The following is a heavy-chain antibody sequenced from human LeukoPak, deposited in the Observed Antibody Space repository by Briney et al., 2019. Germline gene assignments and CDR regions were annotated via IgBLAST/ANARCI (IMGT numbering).Heavy chain of an antibody. Sequence: SETLSLTCAVSGGSISSGGYWSWLRQPPGKGLGWIGQIYYIGSTNYNPSLESRVIMSLDKSTNQLSLTFTSVTAADPAVHYCARHGSSSLAFWGQGALVTASS. J-gene: IGHJ4*02. V-gene: IGHV4-4*02. CDR3: ARHGSSSLAF. D-gene: IGHD3-10*01. CDR2: IYYIGST. CDR1: GGSISSGGY.